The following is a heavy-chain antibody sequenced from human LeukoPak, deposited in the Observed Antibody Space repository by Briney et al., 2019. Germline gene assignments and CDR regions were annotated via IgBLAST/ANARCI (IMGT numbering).Heavy chain of an antibody. Sequence: APVKVSCKASGYTFNNHYMYWVRQAPGQGLEWMGVINPSGGSTSYAQKFQGRVTMTRDTSTRTVYMEVNSLRSEDTAVYYCARQGTYSSAIGMGYWGQGTLVTVSS. CDR2: INPSGGST. J-gene: IGHJ4*02. CDR1: GYTFNNHY. CDR3: ARQGTYSSAIGMGY. V-gene: IGHV1-46*02. D-gene: IGHD6-19*01.